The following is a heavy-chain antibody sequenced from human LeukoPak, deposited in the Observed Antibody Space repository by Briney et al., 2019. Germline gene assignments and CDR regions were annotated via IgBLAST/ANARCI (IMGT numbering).Heavy chain of an antibody. V-gene: IGHV4-4*07. CDR3: ARQTFNSGGSFNFDY. D-gene: IGHD2-15*01. CDR1: GGSICSYY. J-gene: IGHJ4*02. CDR2: IYTSGST. Sequence: SETLSLTCTVSGGSICSYYWSWIWEPAGRGLEWIGRIYTSGSTNYNPSLKSRVTMSVDTSKNQFSLKLSSVTAADTAVYYCARQTFNSGGSFNFDYWGQGTLVTVSS.